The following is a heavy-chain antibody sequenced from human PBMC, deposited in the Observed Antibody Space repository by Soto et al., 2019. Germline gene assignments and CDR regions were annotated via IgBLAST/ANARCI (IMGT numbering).Heavy chain of an antibody. J-gene: IGHJ6*01. Sequence: GGSXGLGCASSGFTLVIFGGHVVRHAPGKGLEFVSLIWYDGSKKSYGDSVKGRFTISRENSSNTVYLQMNSLRAEDTAVYYCERDDSYYSLWSGYYPSTNGLDVWGPATTVT. D-gene: IGHD3-3*01. CDR3: ERDDSYYSLWSGYYPSTNGLDV. CDR2: IWYDGSKK. V-gene: IGHV3-33*01. CDR1: GFTLVIFG.